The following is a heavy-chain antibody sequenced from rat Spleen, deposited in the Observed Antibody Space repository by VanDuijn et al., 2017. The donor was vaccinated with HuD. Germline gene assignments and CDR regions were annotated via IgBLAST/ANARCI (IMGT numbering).Heavy chain of an antibody. CDR1: GFTFSNYY. CDR3: STAGSFTDYYFAGGFDY. J-gene: IGHJ2*01. D-gene: IGHD1-6*01. CDR2: ISYDGSRT. Sequence: EVQLVESDGGLVQPGRSLKLSCAASGFTFSNYYMAWVRQAPTRGLEWVATISYDGSRTDYRDSVKGRFTISRDNAKSTLYLQMDSLRSEDTATYYCSTAGSFTDYYFAGGFDYWGQGVMVTVSS. V-gene: IGHV5-29*01.